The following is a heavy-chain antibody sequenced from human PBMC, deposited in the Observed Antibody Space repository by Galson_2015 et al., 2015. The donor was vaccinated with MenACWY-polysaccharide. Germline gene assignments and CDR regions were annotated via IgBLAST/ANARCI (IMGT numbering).Heavy chain of an antibody. V-gene: IGHV3-74*01. CDR2: INSDGSTT. D-gene: IGHD5-24*01. CDR1: GVAYSTYW. CDR3: ATLGGDGWPDY. Sequence: SLRLSSAASGVAYSTYWMHGVRQSPGRGLVWVSNINSDGSTTNYAYSVKDRFTVSRDNAKNTLYLQMNSLRGEDTAVYYCATLGGDGWPDYWGQGTLVTVSS. J-gene: IGHJ4*02.